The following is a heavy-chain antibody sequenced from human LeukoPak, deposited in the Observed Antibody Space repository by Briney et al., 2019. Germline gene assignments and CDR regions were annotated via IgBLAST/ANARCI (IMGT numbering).Heavy chain of an antibody. CDR2: IIPIFGTA. V-gene: IGHV1-69*05. CDR1: GGTFSSYA. D-gene: IGHD3-9*01. J-gene: IGHJ4*02. CDR3: ARSPYYDILTGYFDY. Sequence: SVKVSCKASGGTFSSYAISWVRQAPGQGLEWMGRIIPIFGTANYAQKFQGRVTITTDEPTSTAYMELSSLRSEDTAVYYCARSPYYDILTGYFDYWGQGALVTVSS.